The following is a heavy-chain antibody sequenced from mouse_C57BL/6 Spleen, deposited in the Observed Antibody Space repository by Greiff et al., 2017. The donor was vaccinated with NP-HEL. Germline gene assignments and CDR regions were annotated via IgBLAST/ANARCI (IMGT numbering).Heavy chain of an antibody. CDR2: ISSGSSTI. J-gene: IGHJ4*01. CDR1: GFTFSDYG. D-gene: IGHD1-1*01. Sequence: EVMLVESGGGLVKPGGSLKLSCAASGFTFSDYGMHWVRQAPEKGLEWVAYISSGSSTIYYADTVKGRFTISRDNAKNTLFLQMTSLRSEDTAMYYCARIYPHYYAMDYWGQGTSVTVSS. V-gene: IGHV5-17*01. CDR3: ARIYPHYYAMDY.